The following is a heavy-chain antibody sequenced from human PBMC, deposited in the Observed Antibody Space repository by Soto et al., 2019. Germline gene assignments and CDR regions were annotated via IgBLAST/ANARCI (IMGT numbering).Heavy chain of an antibody. V-gene: IGHV5-51*01. CDR3: ARIIGYCRNNDCSWTFDV. D-gene: IGHD2-15*01. CDR2: FYPGDSTS. Sequence: GESLKISCKTSGCSFISYWVAWVRQLPGKGLEWMGTFYPGDSTSTYSPSFQGQVTISVDTSITTAYLQLNSLKASDTAMYYCARIIGYCRNNDCSWTFDVWGQGTMVTVSS. CDR1: GCSFISYW. J-gene: IGHJ3*01.